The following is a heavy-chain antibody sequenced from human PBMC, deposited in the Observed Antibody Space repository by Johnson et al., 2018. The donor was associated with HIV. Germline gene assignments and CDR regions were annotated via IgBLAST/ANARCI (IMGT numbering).Heavy chain of an antibody. CDR2: INWNGGST. V-gene: IGHV3-20*04. CDR3: ARDFVAFGECTAFDI. J-gene: IGHJ3*02. Sequence: VQLVESGGGLVQPGGSLRLSCAASGFTFSDHYMDWVRQAPGKGLEWVSGINWNGGSTGYADSVKGRFTISRDNAKNSLYLQMNSLRAEDTALYYCARDFVAFGECTAFDIWGQGTMVTVSA. CDR1: GFTFSDHY. D-gene: IGHD3-10*01.